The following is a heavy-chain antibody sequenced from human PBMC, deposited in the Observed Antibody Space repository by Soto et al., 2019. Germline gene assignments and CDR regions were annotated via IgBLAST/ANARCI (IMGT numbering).Heavy chain of an antibody. CDR3: ARVASTETYYFDY. J-gene: IGHJ4*02. Sequence: QVQLVQSGAEVKKPGSSVKVSCKASGGTFSSYTISWVRQAPGQGLEWMGRIIPILGIANYAQKFQGRVTITADKSTSTAYMELSSLRSEDTAVYYCARVASTETYYFDYWGQGTLVTVSS. V-gene: IGHV1-69*02. CDR2: IIPILGIA. CDR1: GGTFSSYT. D-gene: IGHD5-12*01.